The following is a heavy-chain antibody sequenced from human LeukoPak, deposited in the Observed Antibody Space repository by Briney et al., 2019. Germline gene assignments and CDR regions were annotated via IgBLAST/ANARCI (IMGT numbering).Heavy chain of an antibody. D-gene: IGHD6-13*01. Sequence: SGGSLRLSCAASGFTFSSYAMHWVRQAPGKGLEWVAVISYDGSNKYYADSVKGRFTISRDNSKNTLYLQMNSLRAEDTAVYYCARDSPYSSSPYYFDYWGQGTLVTVSS. CDR2: ISYDGSNK. CDR1: GFTFSSYA. J-gene: IGHJ4*02. V-gene: IGHV3-30*04. CDR3: ARDSPYSSSPYYFDY.